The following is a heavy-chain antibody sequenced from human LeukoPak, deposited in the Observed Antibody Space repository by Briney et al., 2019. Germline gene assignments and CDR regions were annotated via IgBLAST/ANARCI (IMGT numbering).Heavy chain of an antibody. CDR2: ISGSGDYI. CDR3: ARSDWFDP. J-gene: IGHJ5*02. CDR1: GFTFSSYS. V-gene: IGHV3-21*01. Sequence: GGSLRLSCAAFGFTFSSYSMNWVRQAPGKGLEWVSSISGSGDYIYYADSVKGRFTLSRDNAKNTLYLQMNNLRAEDTAVYYCARSDWFDPWGQGTLVTVSS.